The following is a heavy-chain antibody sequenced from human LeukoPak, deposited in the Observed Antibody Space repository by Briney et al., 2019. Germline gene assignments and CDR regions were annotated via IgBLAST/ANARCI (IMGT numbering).Heavy chain of an antibody. Sequence: PAETLSLTCAVYGGSFSGYYWSWIRQPPGKGLEWIGEINHSGSTNYNPSLKSRVTISVDTSKNQFSLKLSSVTAADTAVYYCARQGPHFDWFYYYYGMDVWGQGTTVTVSS. CDR2: INHSGST. V-gene: IGHV4-34*01. J-gene: IGHJ6*02. CDR1: GGSFSGYY. D-gene: IGHD3-9*01. CDR3: ARQGPHFDWFYYYYGMDV.